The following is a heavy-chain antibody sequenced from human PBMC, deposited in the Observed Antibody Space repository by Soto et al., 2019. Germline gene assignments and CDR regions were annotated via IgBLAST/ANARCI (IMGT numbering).Heavy chain of an antibody. CDR3: NSYYYGSGSYYDDFDY. Sequence: GGSLRLSCAASGFTFSNAWMNWVRQAPGKGLEWVGRIKSKTDGGTTDYAAPVKGRFTISRDDSKNTLYLQMNSLKTEDTAVYYCNSYYYGSGSYYDDFDYWGQGTLVTVSS. D-gene: IGHD3-10*01. CDR2: IKSKTDGGTT. V-gene: IGHV3-15*07. J-gene: IGHJ4*02. CDR1: GFTFSNAW.